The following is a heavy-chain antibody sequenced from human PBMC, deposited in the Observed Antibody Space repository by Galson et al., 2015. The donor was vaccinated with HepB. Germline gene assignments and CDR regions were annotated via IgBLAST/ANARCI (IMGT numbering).Heavy chain of an antibody. Sequence: ASGFTFSSFEMNWVRQAPGRGLEWVSYIGGSDNMIFYADSVKGRFTISRDNAKNSLYLQMNSLGAEDTAVYYCARAARFESSGYYYFEQWGQGTLVTVSS. V-gene: IGHV3-48*03. CDR3: ARAARFESSGYYYFEQ. J-gene: IGHJ4*02. D-gene: IGHD3-22*01. CDR1: GFTFSSFE. CDR2: IGGSDNMI.